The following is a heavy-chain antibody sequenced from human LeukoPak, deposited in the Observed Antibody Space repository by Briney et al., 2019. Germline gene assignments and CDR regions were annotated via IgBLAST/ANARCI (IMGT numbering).Heavy chain of an antibody. V-gene: IGHV1-46*01. D-gene: IGHD3-10*01. Sequence: ASVKVSCKASGYTFTSYYMHWVRQAPGQGLEWMGIINPSGGSTSYAQKFQGRVTMTRDMSTSTVYMELSSLRSEDTAVYYCARGKLPSIAMLRGVRHTNWFDPWAQGTPVTVSS. CDR3: ARGKLPSIAMLRGVRHTNWFDP. J-gene: IGHJ5*02. CDR2: INPSGGST. CDR1: GYTFTSYY.